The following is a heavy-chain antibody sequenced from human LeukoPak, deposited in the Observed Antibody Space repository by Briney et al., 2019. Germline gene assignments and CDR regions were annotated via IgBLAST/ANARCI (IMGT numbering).Heavy chain of an antibody. CDR1: GGSFSGYY. Sequence: SETLSLTCAVYGGSFSGYYWSWIRQPPGKGLEWIGEINHSGSTNYNPSLKSRVTISVDTSKNQFSLELSSVTAADTAVYYCARGFLRITIFGVVATGGDWFDPWGQGTLVTVSS. CDR3: ARGFLRITIFGVVATGGDWFDP. D-gene: IGHD3-3*01. CDR2: INHSGST. J-gene: IGHJ5*02. V-gene: IGHV4-34*01.